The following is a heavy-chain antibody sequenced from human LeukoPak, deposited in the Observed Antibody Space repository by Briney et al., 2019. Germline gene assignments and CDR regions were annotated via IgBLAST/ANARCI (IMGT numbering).Heavy chain of an antibody. CDR3: ARDNYGSDY. CDR1: GFTFSTYA. Sequence: PGRSLRLSCVASGFTFSTYAMHWVRQAPGKGLEWVAVISYDGNNKYYADSVKARFTVSRDNSKNTLYLQMDSLRAEDTALYYCARDNYGSDYWGQGTLVTVSS. J-gene: IGHJ4*02. V-gene: IGHV3-30-3*01. CDR2: ISYDGNNK. D-gene: IGHD3-10*01.